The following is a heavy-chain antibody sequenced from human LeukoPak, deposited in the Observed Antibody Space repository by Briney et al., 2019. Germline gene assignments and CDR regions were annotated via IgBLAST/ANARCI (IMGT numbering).Heavy chain of an antibody. CDR3: ATGPDLYGDYEQIDY. D-gene: IGHD4-17*01. V-gene: IGHV4-31*03. Sequence: PSETLSLTCTVSGGSISSGGYYWSWIRQHPGKGLEWIGYIYYSGSTYYNPSLKSRVTISVDTSKNQFSLKLSSVTAADTAVYYCATGPDLYGDYEQIDYWGQGTLVTVSS. J-gene: IGHJ4*02. CDR2: IYYSGST. CDR1: GGSISSGGYY.